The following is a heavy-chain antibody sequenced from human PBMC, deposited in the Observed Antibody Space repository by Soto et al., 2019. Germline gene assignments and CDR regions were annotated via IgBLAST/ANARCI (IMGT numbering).Heavy chain of an antibody. CDR1: GFTFSSYA. J-gene: IGHJ3*02. V-gene: IGHV3-23*01. Sequence: EVQLLESGGGLVQPGGSLRLSCAASGFTFSSYAMSWVRQAPGKGLERVSAISGSGGSTYYADSVKGRFTISRDNSKNTLYLQMNSLRAEDTAVYYCAKDIVLMVYARGVGAFDIWGQGTMVTVSS. CDR2: ISGSGGST. CDR3: AKDIVLMVYARGVGAFDI. D-gene: IGHD2-8*01.